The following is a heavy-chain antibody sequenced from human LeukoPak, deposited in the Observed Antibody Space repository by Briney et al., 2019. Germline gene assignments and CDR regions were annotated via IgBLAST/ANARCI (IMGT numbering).Heavy chain of an antibody. J-gene: IGHJ6*03. CDR3: AKSSGIAAAGVAGDLYSYYYMDV. D-gene: IGHD6-13*01. V-gene: IGHV3-30*02. CDR2: IRYDGSNK. Sequence: GGSLRLSCAASGFTFSSYGMHWVRQAPGKGLEWVAFIRYDGSNKYYADSVKGRFTISRDNSKNTLYLQMNTLRAEDTAVYYCAKSSGIAAAGVAGDLYSYYYMDVWGKGTTVTISS. CDR1: GFTFSSYG.